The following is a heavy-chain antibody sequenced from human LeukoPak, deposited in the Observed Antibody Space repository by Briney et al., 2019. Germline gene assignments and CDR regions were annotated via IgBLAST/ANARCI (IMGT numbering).Heavy chain of an antibody. V-gene: IGHV1-2*02. J-gene: IGHJ4*02. CDR1: GYTFTGYY. CDR3: ARAGGYYGSGSYLSLDY. Sequence: VASVKVSCKASGYTFTGYYMHWVRQAPGQGLEWMGWITPNSGGTNYAQKFQGGVTMTRDTSISTAYMELSRLRSDDTAVYYCARAGGYYGSGSYLSLDYWGQGTLVTVSS. CDR2: ITPNSGGT. D-gene: IGHD3-10*01.